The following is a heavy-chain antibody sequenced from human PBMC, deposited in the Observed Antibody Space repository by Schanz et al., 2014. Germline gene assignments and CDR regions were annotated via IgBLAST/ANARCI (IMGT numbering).Heavy chain of an antibody. Sequence: QLVGSGGGLVQPGGSLRLSCAASGFTFTTHSMTWVRQAPGMGLEWVSSISHSGGSKYYADSVKGRFTISRDNAKNTLYLQMNSLRAEDTAVYYCARGTDWNLHYWGQGTLVTVSS. CDR2: ISHSGGSK. CDR3: ARGTDWNLHY. V-gene: IGHV3-23*04. D-gene: IGHD1-1*01. CDR1: GFTFTTHS. J-gene: IGHJ4*02.